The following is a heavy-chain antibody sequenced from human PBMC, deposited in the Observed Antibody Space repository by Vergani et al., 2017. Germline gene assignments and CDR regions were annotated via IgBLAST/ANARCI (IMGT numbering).Heavy chain of an antibody. CDR2: IYYSGGT. J-gene: IGHJ5*02. D-gene: IGHD3-9*01. CDR1: GGSISSSSYY. V-gene: IGHV4-39*01. CDR3: ARSRLEILTGSLLWFDP. Sequence: QLQLQESGPGLVKPSETLSLTCTVSGGSISSSSYYWGWLRQPPGKGLEWIGSIYYSGGTYYHPPLKSRVTISVDTSKNQFSRKLSSVTAADTALYYCARSRLEILTGSLLWFDPWGRGTLVTVSS.